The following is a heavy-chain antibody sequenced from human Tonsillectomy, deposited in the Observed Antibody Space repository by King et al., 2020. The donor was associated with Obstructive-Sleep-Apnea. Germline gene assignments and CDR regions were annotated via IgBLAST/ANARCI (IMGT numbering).Heavy chain of an antibody. V-gene: IGHV4-4*02. CDR2: IYHSGST. Sequence: VPLQESGPGLVKPSGTLSLTCAVSGGSISSSNWWSWVRQPPGKGLEWLGEIYHSGSTNYNPSLKSRVTISVDKSKNQFSLKLSSVTAADTAVYYCARGTSLAAAGLGFDYWGQGTLVTVSS. CDR1: GGSISSSNW. D-gene: IGHD6-13*01. J-gene: IGHJ4*02. CDR3: ARGTSLAAAGLGFDY.